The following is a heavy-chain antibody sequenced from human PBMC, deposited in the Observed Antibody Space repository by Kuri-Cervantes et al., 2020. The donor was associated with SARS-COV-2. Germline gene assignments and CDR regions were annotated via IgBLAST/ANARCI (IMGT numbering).Heavy chain of an antibody. V-gene: IGHV3-49*04. Sequence: GGSLRLSCTAPGFTFGDYAMSWVRQAPGKGLEWVGFIRSKAYGGTTEYAASVKGRFTISRDDSKGIAYLQMNSLKTEDTAVYYCTRDIYYALLGYYYGMDVWGQGTTVTVSS. CDR1: GFTFGDYA. CDR3: TRDIYYALLGYYYGMDV. CDR2: IRSKAYGGTT. J-gene: IGHJ6*02. D-gene: IGHD3-10*01.